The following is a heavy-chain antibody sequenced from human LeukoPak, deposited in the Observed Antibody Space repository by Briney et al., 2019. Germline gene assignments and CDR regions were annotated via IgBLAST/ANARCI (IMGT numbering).Heavy chain of an antibody. J-gene: IGHJ5*02. D-gene: IGHD3-3*01. V-gene: IGHV1-46*03. Sequence: SVKVSCKASGYTFTSYYMHWVRQAPGQGREWMGIINPSGGSTSYAQKFQGRVTMTRDTSTSTVYMELSSLRSEDTAVYYCARAYDFWSGRYQLGPWGQGTLVTVSS. CDR1: GYTFTSYY. CDR2: INPSGGST. CDR3: ARAYDFWSGRYQLGP.